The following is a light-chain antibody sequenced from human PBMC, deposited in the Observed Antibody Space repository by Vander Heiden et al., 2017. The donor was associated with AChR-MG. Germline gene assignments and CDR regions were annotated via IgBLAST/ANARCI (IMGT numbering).Light chain of an antibody. CDR2: RNN. Sequence: QSVLTQPPSASGTPGQRVTISCSGRSSNIGSNYVYWYQQRPGTAPKLLIYRNNQRPSGVPDRFSGSKSGTSASLAISGLRSEDEADYYCAAWDDSLGGRVFGGGTKLTVL. CDR3: AAWDDSLGGRV. V-gene: IGLV1-47*01. CDR1: SSNIGSNY. J-gene: IGLJ3*02.